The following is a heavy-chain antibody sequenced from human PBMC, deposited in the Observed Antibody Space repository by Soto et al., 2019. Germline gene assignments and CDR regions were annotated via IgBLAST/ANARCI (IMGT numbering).Heavy chain of an antibody. CDR1: GYTFTGYY. CDR3: ASQRLGYYYMDV. Sequence: QVQLVQSGAEVKKPGASVKVSCKASGYTFTGYYMHWVRQAPGQGLEWMGWINPNSGGTNDAQKFQGWFTMTRDTSISTAYMELSRLRSDDTAVYYCASQRLGYYYMDVWGKGTTVTVSS. V-gene: IGHV1-2*04. J-gene: IGHJ6*03. CDR2: INPNSGGT.